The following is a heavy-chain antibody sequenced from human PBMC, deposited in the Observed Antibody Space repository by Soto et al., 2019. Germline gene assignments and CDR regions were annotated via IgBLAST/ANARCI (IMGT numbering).Heavy chain of an antibody. Sequence: GGSLRLSCAASGFTFSSYGMHWVRQAPGKGLEWVAVIWYDGSNKYYADSVKGRFTISRDNSKNTLYLQMNSLRAEDTAVYYCARDLHLYSGYDSSVYYWGQGTLVTVSS. CDR1: GFTFSSYG. CDR3: ARDLHLYSGYDSSVYY. V-gene: IGHV3-33*01. CDR2: IWYDGSNK. J-gene: IGHJ4*02. D-gene: IGHD5-12*01.